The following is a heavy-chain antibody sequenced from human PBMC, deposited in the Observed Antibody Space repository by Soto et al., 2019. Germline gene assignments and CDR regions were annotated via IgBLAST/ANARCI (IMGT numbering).Heavy chain of an antibody. D-gene: IGHD2-15*01. CDR2: ISYDGSNK. Sequence: VGSLRLSCAASGFTFSSYGMHWVRQAPGKGLEWVAVISYDGSNKYYADSVKGRFTISRDNSKNTLYLQMNSLRAEDTAVYYCAKMDVENSRVACSGGSCYSGYYYYGMDVWGQGTTVTVSS. CDR1: GFTFSSYG. CDR3: AKMDVENSRVACSGGSCYSGYYYYGMDV. J-gene: IGHJ6*02. V-gene: IGHV3-30*18.